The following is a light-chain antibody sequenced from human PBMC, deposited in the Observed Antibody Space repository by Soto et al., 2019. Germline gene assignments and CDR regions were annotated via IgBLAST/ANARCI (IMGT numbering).Light chain of an antibody. CDR3: QQYNVWPLT. CDR1: QSVSSN. J-gene: IGKJ4*01. V-gene: IGKV3-15*01. Sequence: EIVMTQSPATLSVSPGERATLSCRASQSVSSNLAWYQQKPGQTPKLLIYVASTSTTGIPARCSGSGSGTEFTLTISSLQSGDFAVYYCQQYNVWPLTFGGGTKGECK. CDR2: VAS.